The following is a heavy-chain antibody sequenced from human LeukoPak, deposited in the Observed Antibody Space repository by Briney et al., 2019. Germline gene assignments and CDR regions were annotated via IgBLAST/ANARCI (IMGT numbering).Heavy chain of an antibody. CDR3: ATRNIRGTIDPFDV. J-gene: IGHJ6*04. CDR2: IHSTGAT. Sequence: SETLSLTCTVSGYSISSDYYCGWIRQPPGKGLEWIATIHSTGATYYSPSLRSRATISLDTSANQFSLELRSVSAADTAVYFCATRNIRGTIDPFDVWGNGTTVIVSS. CDR1: GYSISSDYY. D-gene: IGHD2/OR15-2a*01. V-gene: IGHV4-38-2*02.